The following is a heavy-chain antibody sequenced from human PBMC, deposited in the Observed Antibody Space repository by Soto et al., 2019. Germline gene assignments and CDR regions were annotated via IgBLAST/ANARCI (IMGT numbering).Heavy chain of an antibody. CDR1: GGTFSSYA. V-gene: IGHV1-69*13. Sequence: SVKVSCKASGGTFSSYAISWVRRAPGQGLEWMGGIIPIFGTANYAQKFQGRVTITADESTSTAYMELSSLRSEDTAVYYCAVIVVPASIWLSVLDYWGQGTFRTVSP. D-gene: IGHD2-2*02. CDR2: IIPIFGTA. J-gene: IGHJ4*02. CDR3: AVIVVPASIWLSVLDY.